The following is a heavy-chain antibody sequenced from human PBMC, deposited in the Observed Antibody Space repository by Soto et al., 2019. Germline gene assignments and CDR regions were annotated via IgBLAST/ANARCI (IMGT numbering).Heavy chain of an antibody. D-gene: IGHD5-12*01. J-gene: IGHJ4*02. CDR3: ARRADGYNWSLDY. Sequence: SVKVSCKASGYTFTSYYMHWVRQAPGQGLEWMGGIIPIFGTANYAQKFQGRVTITADKSTSTAYMELSSLRSEDTAVYYCARRADGYNWSLDYWGQGTLVTVSS. V-gene: IGHV1-69*06. CDR2: IIPIFGTA. CDR1: GYTFTSYY.